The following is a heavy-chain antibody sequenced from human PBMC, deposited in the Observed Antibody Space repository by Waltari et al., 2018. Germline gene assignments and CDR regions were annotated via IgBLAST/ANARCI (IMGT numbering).Heavy chain of an antibody. CDR3: ANRGVGNYFKYFRL. CDR2: IYSSGAV. V-gene: IGHV4-61*02. CDR1: GEPISDDVSPWTS. D-gene: IGHD1-7*01. Sequence: QVQLQESGPGLVKPTHTLSLTCTVSGEPISDDVSPWTSWTWLRQPAGKGLEWIGHIYSSGAVDYNPSLRSRVTISLDTPKSHFTLKLTSVTAADTAVYYCANRGVGNYFKYFRLWSPGTLVTVSS. J-gene: IGHJ1*01.